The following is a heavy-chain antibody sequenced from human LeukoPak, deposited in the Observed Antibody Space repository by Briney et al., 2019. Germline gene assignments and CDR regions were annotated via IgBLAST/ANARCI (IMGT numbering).Heavy chain of an antibody. CDR3: ARGIVVVPAAMLSMFRRDRGFDP. D-gene: IGHD2-2*01. CDR1: GFTFSSYW. V-gene: IGHV3-7*01. J-gene: IGHJ5*02. CDR2: IKQDGSEK. Sequence: GGSLRLSCAASGFTFSSYWMSWVRQAPGKGLEWVANIKQDGSEKDYVDSVEGRFTISRDNAKNSLYLQMNSLRAEDTAVYYCARGIVVVPAAMLSMFRRDRGFDPWGQGTLVTVSS.